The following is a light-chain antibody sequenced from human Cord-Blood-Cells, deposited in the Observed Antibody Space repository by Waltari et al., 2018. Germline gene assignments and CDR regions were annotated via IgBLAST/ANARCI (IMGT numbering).Light chain of an antibody. J-gene: IGLJ3*02. CDR3: SSYTSSSTWV. Sequence: QSALTQPASVSGSPGQSITISCTGTSSDVGGYNYVSWYQQHPGKAPKLMIYDVSNRPSGVSNLFSGSKSDNTASLTISGLQAEDEADYDCSSYTSSSTWVFGGGTKLTVL. CDR1: SSDVGGYNY. CDR2: DVS. V-gene: IGLV2-14*03.